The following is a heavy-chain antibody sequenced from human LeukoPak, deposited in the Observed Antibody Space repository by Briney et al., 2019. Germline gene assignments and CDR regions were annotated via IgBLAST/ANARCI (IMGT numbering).Heavy chain of an antibody. J-gene: IGHJ5*02. CDR3: ARGDIVVLPAGIPHNWFDP. V-gene: IGHV1-2*02. CDR2: INPNSGGT. D-gene: IGHD2-2*02. Sequence: ASVKVSCKASGYCFTGYYIHWVRQAPGQGLEWMGWINPNSGGTNYAQKFRGRVTMTRDTSISTAYMELSRLRSDDTAVYYCARGDIVVLPAGIPHNWFDPWGQGTLVTVSS. CDR1: GYCFTGYY.